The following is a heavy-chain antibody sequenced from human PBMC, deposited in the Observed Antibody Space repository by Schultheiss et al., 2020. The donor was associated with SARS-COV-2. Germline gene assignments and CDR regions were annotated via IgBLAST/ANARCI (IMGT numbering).Heavy chain of an antibody. CDR3: AKSEVVVVAARRYYYYYMDV. J-gene: IGHJ6*03. CDR1: GFTFSSYS. V-gene: IGHV3-23*01. CDR2: ISGSGGST. D-gene: IGHD2-15*01. Sequence: GGSLRLSCAASGFTFSSYSMNWVRQAPGKGLEWVSAISGSGGSTYYADSVKGRFTISRDNSKNTLYLQMNSLRAEDTAVYYCAKSEVVVVAARRYYYYYMDVWGKGTTVTVSS.